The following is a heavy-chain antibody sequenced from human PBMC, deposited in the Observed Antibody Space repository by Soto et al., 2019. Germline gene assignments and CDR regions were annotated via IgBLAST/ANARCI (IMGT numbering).Heavy chain of an antibody. CDR2: IIPIFGTP. CDR1: GGTFSSYA. Sequence: QGQLVQSGAEVKKPGSSVKVSCRASGGTFSSYAISWVRQAPGQGLEWMGGIIPIFGTPTYAQKFQGRVTITADKSTSTAYMELSSLTSEDTSLFYCARADGYNYWPAWYWGQGTLVTVSS. CDR3: ARADGYNYWPAWY. J-gene: IGHJ4*02. V-gene: IGHV1-69*06. D-gene: IGHD5-12*01.